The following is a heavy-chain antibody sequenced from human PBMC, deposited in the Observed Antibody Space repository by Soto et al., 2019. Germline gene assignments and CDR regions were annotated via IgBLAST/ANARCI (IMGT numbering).Heavy chain of an antibody. Sequence: QLQLQESGPGLVKPSETLSLTCTVSGGSISSSSYYWGWIRQPPGKGLEWIGSIYYSGSTYSNPSLKSQVTISVDTSKNQFSLKLSSLTAADTTVYYCARRGFYAISAFDIWGQGTMVTVSS. CDR3: ARRGFYAISAFDI. V-gene: IGHV4-39*01. CDR2: IYYSGST. D-gene: IGHD2-8*01. J-gene: IGHJ3*02. CDR1: GGSISSSSYY.